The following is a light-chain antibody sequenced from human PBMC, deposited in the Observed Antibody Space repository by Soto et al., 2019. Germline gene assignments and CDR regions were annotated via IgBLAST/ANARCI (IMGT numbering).Light chain of an antibody. V-gene: IGKV1-39*01. J-gene: IGKJ2*01. Sequence: DIQMTQSPSSLSASVGDRVTITCRASQSISGYLSWYYQRPGKAPKLLISAASTLQSGVPSRFSGSGSGTDFTLTISSLQPEDSATYYCRHSYTVTYTFGQGTKLEVK. CDR3: RHSYTVTYT. CDR1: QSISGY. CDR2: AAS.